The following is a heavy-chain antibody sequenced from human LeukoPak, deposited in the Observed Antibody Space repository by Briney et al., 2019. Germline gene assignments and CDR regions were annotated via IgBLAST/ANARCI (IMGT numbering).Heavy chain of an antibody. CDR3: ARGSQYSGSYLSGWFDP. D-gene: IGHD1-26*01. CDR1: GGTFSGYA. CDR2: IIPIFGKV. J-gene: IGHJ5*02. V-gene: IGHV1-69*05. Sequence: SVKVSCKASGGTFSGYAISWVRQAPGQGLEWMGGIIPIFGKVNYGQKFQGRVTITTDESTSTAYMELSRLRSDDTAVYYCARGSQYSGSYLSGWFDPWGQGTLVTVSS.